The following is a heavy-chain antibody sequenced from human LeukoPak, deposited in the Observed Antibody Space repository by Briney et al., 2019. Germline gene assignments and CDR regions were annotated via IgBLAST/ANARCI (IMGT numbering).Heavy chain of an antibody. J-gene: IGHJ5*02. CDR1: GGSFSGYY. V-gene: IGHV4-34*01. D-gene: IGHD6-13*01. Sequence: SETLSLTCAVYGGSFSGYYWSWIRQPPGKALEWIGEINHSGSTNYKPYLKSRVTISVDTSKNQFSLKLSSVTAADTAVYYCARGSWYDPNWFDPWGQGTLVTVSS. CDR2: INHSGST. CDR3: ARGSWYDPNWFDP.